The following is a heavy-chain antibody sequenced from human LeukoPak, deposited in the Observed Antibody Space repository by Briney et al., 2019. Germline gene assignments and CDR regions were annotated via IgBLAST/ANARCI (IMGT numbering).Heavy chain of an antibody. CDR2: IHHTGST. V-gene: IGHV4-59*01. CDR3: ARGASTFDY. J-gene: IGHJ4*02. Sequence: SETLSLTCTVSDGSISNYYWSWIRQTPGGGLEWIGYIHHTGSTTNNPYLKSRVTMSVDMSKNQFSLKLNSVIAADTAVYYCARGASTFDYWGQGTLVTVSS. CDR1: DGSISNYY. D-gene: IGHD2-2*01.